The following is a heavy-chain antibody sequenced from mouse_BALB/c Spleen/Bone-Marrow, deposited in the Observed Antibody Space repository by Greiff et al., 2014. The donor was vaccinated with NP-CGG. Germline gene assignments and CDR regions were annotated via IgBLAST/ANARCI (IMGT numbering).Heavy chain of an antibody. D-gene: IGHD2-14*01. CDR2: IWGDGST. CDR3: ARDGYDYAMDY. J-gene: IGHJ4*01. CDR1: GFSLTGYG. Sequence: VQLVESGPGLVAPSQSLSITCTVSGFSLTGYGVNWVRQPPGKGLEWLGTIWGDGSTDYNSALKSRLSISKDNSKSQVFLKMNRPQTDDTARYYCARDGYDYAMDYWGQGTSVTVSS. V-gene: IGHV2-6-7*01.